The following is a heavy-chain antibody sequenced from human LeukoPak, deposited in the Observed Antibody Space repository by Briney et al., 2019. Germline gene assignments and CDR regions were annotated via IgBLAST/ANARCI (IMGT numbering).Heavy chain of an antibody. CDR3: ARNDDFWSGQQTYYHGIDR. D-gene: IGHD3-3*01. CDR2: ISSSSSYI. J-gene: IGHJ6*02. Sequence: GGSLRLSCAASGFTFSSYSMNWVRQAPGKGLEWVSSISSSSSYIYYADSVKGRFTISRDNAKNSLYLQMNSLRAEDTAVYYRARNDDFWSGQQTYYHGIDRWGQGTTVTVSS. V-gene: IGHV3-21*01. CDR1: GFTFSSYS.